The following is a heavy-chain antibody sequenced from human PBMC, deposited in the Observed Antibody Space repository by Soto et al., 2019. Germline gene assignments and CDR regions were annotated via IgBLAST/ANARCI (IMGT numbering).Heavy chain of an antibody. J-gene: IGHJ4*01. V-gene: IGHV3-7*03. CDR1: GLTFRNDW. Sequence: GGSLRFSCAGSGLTFRNDWLSWVRQAPGKGLEWVANINQDGSERYYVDSVRGRFTISRDNVENSLYLQLNSLRPEDTAVYYCAVYGYGVSAAAYWGQGTLVTVSS. CDR3: AVYGYGVSAAAY. CDR2: INQDGSER. D-gene: IGHD4-17*01.